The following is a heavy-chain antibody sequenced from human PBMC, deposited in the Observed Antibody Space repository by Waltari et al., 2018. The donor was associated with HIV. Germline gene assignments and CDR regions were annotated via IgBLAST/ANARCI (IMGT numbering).Heavy chain of an antibody. CDR3: VRGAPFDY. CDR1: GFTFSSFW. CDR2: INRDGSDT. Sequence: EEQLVESGGGLVQPGGSLRLSCAASGFTFSSFWMNWVRQVPGKGRVWVSRINRDGSDTSTADSVKGRFTIFRDNARNTLYLQMHSLRAEDTALYYCVRGAPFDYWGQGALVAVSS. V-gene: IGHV3-74*01. J-gene: IGHJ4*02.